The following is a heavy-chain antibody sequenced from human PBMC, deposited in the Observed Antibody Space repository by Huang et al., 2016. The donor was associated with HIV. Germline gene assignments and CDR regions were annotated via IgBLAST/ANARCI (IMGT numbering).Heavy chain of an antibody. CDR3: ATVDYYDTSGPQRGYFDN. CDR2: IIPTLGTA. V-gene: IGHV1-69*01. D-gene: IGHD3-22*01. Sequence: QVQLVQSGAEVKKPGSSVKVSCKASGGSFRNFAIGWVRQAPGQGREWMGGIIPTLGTANYAQKFQGRVTMIADESTSTAYMELSSLRSEDTAVYYCATVDYYDTSGPQRGYFDNWGQGTLVTVSS. J-gene: IGHJ4*02. CDR1: GGSFRNFA.